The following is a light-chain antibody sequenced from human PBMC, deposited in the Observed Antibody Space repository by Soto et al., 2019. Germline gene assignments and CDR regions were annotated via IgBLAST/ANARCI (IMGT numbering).Light chain of an antibody. CDR2: GAS. Sequence: PGARVTLSCRASQSVSSSYLTWYQQKPGQAPRLLIYGASTRATSIPARFSGSGSGTDFTLTISSLQPEDFAVYYCQQDYNLPPFGPGTKVDIK. V-gene: IGKV3D-7*01. CDR3: QQDYNLPP. J-gene: IGKJ3*01. CDR1: QSVSSSY.